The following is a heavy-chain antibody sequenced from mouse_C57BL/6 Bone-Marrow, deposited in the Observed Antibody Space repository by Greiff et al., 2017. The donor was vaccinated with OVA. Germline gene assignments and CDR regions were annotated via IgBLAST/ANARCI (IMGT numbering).Heavy chain of an antibody. J-gene: IGHJ3*01. Sequence: VQLVESGAELVRPGTSVKMSCKASGYTFTNYWIGWVKQRPGHGLEWIGDIYPGGGSTNYNEKFKGKATLTADKSSSTAYMQFSRLTSEDSAVYYCATDEAGYWFAYWGQGTLVTVSA. D-gene: IGHD3-2*02. CDR3: ATDEAGYWFAY. CDR2: IYPGGGST. V-gene: IGHV1-63*01. CDR1: GYTFTNYW.